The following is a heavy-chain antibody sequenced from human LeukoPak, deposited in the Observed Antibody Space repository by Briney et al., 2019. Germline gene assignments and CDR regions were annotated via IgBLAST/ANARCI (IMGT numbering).Heavy chain of an antibody. CDR1: GFTFSSYS. J-gene: IGHJ4*02. CDR3: ARGAYYYED. Sequence: GGSLRLSCAASGFTFSSYSMNWVRRAPGKGLEWVSYISSSSSTIYYADSVKGRFTISRDNAKYSLYLQMNSLRAEDTAVYYCARGAYYYEDWGQGTLVTVSS. CDR2: ISSSSSTI. D-gene: IGHD3-22*01. V-gene: IGHV3-48*04.